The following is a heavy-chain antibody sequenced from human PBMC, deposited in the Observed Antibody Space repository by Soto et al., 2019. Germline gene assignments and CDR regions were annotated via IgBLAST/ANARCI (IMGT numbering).Heavy chain of an antibody. CDR1: GGSFSGYY. D-gene: IGHD3-10*01. Sequence: SETLSLTCAVYGGSFSGYYWSWIRQPPGKGLEWIGEINHSGSTNYNPSLKSRVTISVDTSKDQFSLKLSSVTAADTAVYYCASLGFEIHPLWFGESGDYYYYYMDVWGKGTTVTVSS. V-gene: IGHV4-34*01. CDR2: INHSGST. J-gene: IGHJ6*03. CDR3: ASLGFEIHPLWFGESGDYYYYYMDV.